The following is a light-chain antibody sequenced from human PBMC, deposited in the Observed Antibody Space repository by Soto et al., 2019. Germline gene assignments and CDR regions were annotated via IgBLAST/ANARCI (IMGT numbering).Light chain of an antibody. CDR1: QDITMY. CDR3: QQYDNVFT. CDR2: DAS. V-gene: IGKV1-33*01. J-gene: IGKJ5*01. Sequence: DIQMTQSPSSLSASVGDRVTITCQASQDITMYLNWYQQKPGKAPKLLIYDASNLQTGVPSRFSGSGYRTDFTFTISSLQPEDIATYYCQQYDNVFTFGQGTRLEIK.